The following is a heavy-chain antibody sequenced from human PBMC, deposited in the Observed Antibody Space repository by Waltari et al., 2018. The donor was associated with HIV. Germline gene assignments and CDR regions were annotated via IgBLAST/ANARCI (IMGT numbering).Heavy chain of an antibody. J-gene: IGHJ4*02. CDR3: EKATGRRSGPYDS. D-gene: IGHD3-10*01. CDR2: IVYDGSET. V-gene: IGHV3-30*18. CDR1: GFKCSSSG. Sequence: QVQLVESGGGLVRPGRSLRLSCVASGFKCSSSGMHWVRQVPGKGAEWVAFIVYDGSETYYADSVRGRFTISRDNAKNTLSLHMDRLTLDDTALYYCEKATGRRSGPYDSWGQGTLVTVSS.